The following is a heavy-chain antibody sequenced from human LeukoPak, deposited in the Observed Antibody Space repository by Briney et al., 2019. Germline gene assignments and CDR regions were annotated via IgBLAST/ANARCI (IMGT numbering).Heavy chain of an antibody. CDR2: ISGSGGST. D-gene: IGHD3-10*01. J-gene: IGHJ4*02. CDR1: GFTFSSYA. V-gene: IGHV3-23*01. Sequence: GGSLRLSCAASGFTFSSYAMSWVRQAPGKGLEWVSAISGSGGSTYYADSVKGRFTISRDNSENTLYLQMNSLRAEDTAVYYCAKRTEDRNYYGSGSYFDYWGQGTLVTVSS. CDR3: AKRTEDRNYYGSGSYFDY.